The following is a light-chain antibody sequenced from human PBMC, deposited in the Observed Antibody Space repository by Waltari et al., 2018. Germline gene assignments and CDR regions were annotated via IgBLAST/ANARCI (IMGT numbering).Light chain of an antibody. V-gene: IGLV2-14*01. CDR3: SAYTSSSTYV. CDR2: DVS. CDR1: SSDVGCYDY. Sequence: QSALTQPASVSGSPGQSITISCTGTSSDVGCYDYVSWYQQHPGKAPKLIIYDVSKRPAWVPNRFSGSNAGTTSSLTISGRQAEDEADYYCSAYTSSSTYVCGTGTKVTVL. J-gene: IGLJ1*01.